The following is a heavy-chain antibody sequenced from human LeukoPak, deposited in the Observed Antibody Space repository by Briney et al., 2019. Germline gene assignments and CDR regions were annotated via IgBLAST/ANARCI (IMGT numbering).Heavy chain of an antibody. V-gene: IGHV3-7*03. CDR3: AKSGCSSTSCYYYYYYGMDV. CDR2: IKLDGSEK. Sequence: GGSLRLSSVVSGFTFGKYWMSWVRKAPGKGLEWVASIKLDGSEKNYVDSVKGRFTISRDNTKNSLYLQMSSLRAEDTAVYYCAKSGCSSTSCYYYYYYGMDVWGQGTTVTVSS. D-gene: IGHD2-2*01. CDR1: GFTFGKYW. J-gene: IGHJ6*02.